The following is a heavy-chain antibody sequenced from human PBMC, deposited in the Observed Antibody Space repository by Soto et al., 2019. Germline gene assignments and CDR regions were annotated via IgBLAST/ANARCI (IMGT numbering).Heavy chain of an antibody. Sequence: PSETLSLTCTVSGGSISSGGYYWSWIRQHPGTGLEWIGHISYSGSTYYNTSLKSRVTISVDTSRNQFSLIVSSVTAADTAVYYCARQDPTQLERYNAFDIWGQGTMVTVSS. CDR2: ISYSGST. CDR1: GGSISSGGYY. D-gene: IGHD1-1*01. J-gene: IGHJ3*02. CDR3: ARQDPTQLERYNAFDI. V-gene: IGHV4-31*03.